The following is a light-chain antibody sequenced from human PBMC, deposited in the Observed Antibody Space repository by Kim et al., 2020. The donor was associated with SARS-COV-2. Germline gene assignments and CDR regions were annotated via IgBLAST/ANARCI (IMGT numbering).Light chain of an antibody. CDR1: QCVSSGY. Sequence: EIVLTQSPGTLSLSPGERATLSCRASQCVSSGYLAWYQQKPGQPPRLLIYGASSRATGIPDRFSGSESGTDFTLTISRLEPEDFAVYYCQQYGSSPPWTVGQGTKVDIK. V-gene: IGKV3-20*01. CDR2: GAS. CDR3: QQYGSSPPWT. J-gene: IGKJ1*01.